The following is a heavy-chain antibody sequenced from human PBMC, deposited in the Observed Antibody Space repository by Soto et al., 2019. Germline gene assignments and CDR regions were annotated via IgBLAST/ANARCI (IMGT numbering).Heavy chain of an antibody. D-gene: IGHD4-4*01. CDR2: VYQTGAT. CDR1: GASISSSY. J-gene: IGHJ4*02. Sequence: QLHLQESGPGLVKPSETLSLTCTVSGASISSSYWSWIRQSPERGLEWMAYVYQTGATNYNPSFKIRVTISLATSKGQFSLNLTSLTTADTAVYFCARGGNRYSNVAAGVGGFDYWGQGSLVTVSS. V-gene: IGHV4-59*01. CDR3: ARGGNRYSNVAAGVGGFDY.